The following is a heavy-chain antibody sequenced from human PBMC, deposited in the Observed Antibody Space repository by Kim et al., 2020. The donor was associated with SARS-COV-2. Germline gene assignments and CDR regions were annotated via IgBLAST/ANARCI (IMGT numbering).Heavy chain of an antibody. CDR2: VRSVSFGETK. V-gene: IGHV3-49*04. CDR3: TREHSLFDYYDSNAYFDD. J-gene: IGHJ4*02. Sequence: GGSLRLSCTASGFTFDEYALSWVRQAPGKGLEWVGFVRSVSFGETKEYAASVKGRFTITRDDYKSIAYLQMNSLKTEDTAVYYCTREHSLFDYYDSNAYFDDWGQGTLVTVSS. CDR1: GFTFDEYA. D-gene: IGHD3-22*01.